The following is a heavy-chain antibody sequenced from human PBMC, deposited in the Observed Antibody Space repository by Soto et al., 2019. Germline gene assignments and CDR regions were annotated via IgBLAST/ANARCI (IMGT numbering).Heavy chain of an antibody. CDR3: VRVAAAGGGNWFDP. CDR2: IYYSGST. J-gene: IGHJ5*02. D-gene: IGHD6-13*01. CDR1: GGSISSSSYY. V-gene: IGHV4-39*01. Sequence: SETLSLTCTVSGGSISSSSYYWGWIRQPPGKGLEWIGSIYYSGSTYYNPSLKSRVTISVDTSKDQFSLKLSSVTAADTAVYYCVRVAAAGGGNWFDPWGQGTLVTVSS.